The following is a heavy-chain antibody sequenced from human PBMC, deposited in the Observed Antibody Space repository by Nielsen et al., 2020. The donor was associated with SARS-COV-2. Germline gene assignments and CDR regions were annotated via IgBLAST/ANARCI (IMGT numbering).Heavy chain of an antibody. CDR2: ISSSGSTI. V-gene: IGHV3-48*03. CDR1: GFTFSSYE. CDR3: ARDRGVTMVRGVWFDY. J-gene: IGHJ4*02. Sequence: GESLKISCAASGFTFSSYEMNWVRQAPGKGLEWVSYISSSGSTIYYADSVKGRFTISRDNAKNSLYLQMNSLRAEDTAVYYCARDRGVTMVRGVWFDYWGQGTLVTVSS. D-gene: IGHD3-10*01.